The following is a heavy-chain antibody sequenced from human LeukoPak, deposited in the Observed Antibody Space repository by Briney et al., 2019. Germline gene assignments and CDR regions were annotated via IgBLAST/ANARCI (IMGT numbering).Heavy chain of an antibody. CDR1: GFTFSSYG. CDR2: IWYDGSNK. J-gene: IGHJ3*01. V-gene: IGHV3-33*01. CDR3: ARGAHTAGLSL. D-gene: IGHD5-18*01. Sequence: AGGSPRLSCAASGFTFSSYGMHWVRQAPGKGLEWVAVIWYDGSNKYYADSVKGRFTISRDNSKNTLYLQMNSLRAEDTAVYYCARGAHTAGLSLWGQGTMVTVSS.